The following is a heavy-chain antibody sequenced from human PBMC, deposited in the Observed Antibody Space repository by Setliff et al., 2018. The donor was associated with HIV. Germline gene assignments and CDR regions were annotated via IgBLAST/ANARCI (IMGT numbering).Heavy chain of an antibody. CDR3: ARDRIPAGGSSWYPEYFQH. CDR2: IYSGGST. CDR1: GFTVSSNY. V-gene: IGHV3-53*01. Sequence: GGSLRLSCAASGFTVSSNYMTWVRQAPGKGLEWVSVIYSGGSTYYADSVKGRFTISGDNSKNNLYLQMNSLRAEDTAVYYCARDRIPAGGSSWYPEYFQHWGQGTLVTVSS. J-gene: IGHJ1*01. D-gene: IGHD6-13*01.